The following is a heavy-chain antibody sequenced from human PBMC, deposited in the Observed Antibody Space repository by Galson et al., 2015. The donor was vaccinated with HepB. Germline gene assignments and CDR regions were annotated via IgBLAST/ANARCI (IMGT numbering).Heavy chain of an antibody. CDR3: ARVRGWTHRPFDY. Sequence: SLRLSCAASGFTFSSYAMHWVRQAPGKGLEWVAVISYDGSNKYYADSVKGRFTISRDNSKNTLYLQMNSLRAEDTAVYYCARVRGWTHRPFDYWGQGTLVTVSS. CDR2: ISYDGSNK. CDR1: GFTFSSYA. J-gene: IGHJ4*02. D-gene: IGHD3/OR15-3a*01. V-gene: IGHV3-30-3*01.